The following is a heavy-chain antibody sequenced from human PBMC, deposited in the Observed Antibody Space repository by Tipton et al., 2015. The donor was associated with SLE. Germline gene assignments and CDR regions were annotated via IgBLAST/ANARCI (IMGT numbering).Heavy chain of an antibody. J-gene: IGHJ4*02. V-gene: IGHV3-43D*04. Sequence: GSLRLSCAASGFTFDDYAMHWVRQAPGKGLEWVSLISWDGGSTYYADSVKGRFTISRDNSKSSLYLQMNSLRAEDTALYYCAKEYYYDSSGWDWGQGTLVTVSS. CDR2: ISWDGGST. CDR1: GFTFDDYA. D-gene: IGHD3-22*01. CDR3: AKEYYYDSSGWD.